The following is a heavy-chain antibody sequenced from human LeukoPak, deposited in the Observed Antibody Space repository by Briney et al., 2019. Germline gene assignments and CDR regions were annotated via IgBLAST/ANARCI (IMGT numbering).Heavy chain of an antibody. Sequence: GGSLRLSCAASGFTFSTSWMHWVRQAPGKGLVWVSHINRDGSRTTYADSVKGRFTIPRDNAKNTVYLQMNSLRAEDTALYFCVRSLTGTDDYWGQGTLVTVSS. CDR3: VRSLTGTDDY. CDR1: GFTFSTSW. CDR2: INRDGSRT. J-gene: IGHJ4*02. D-gene: IGHD3-9*01. V-gene: IGHV3-74*01.